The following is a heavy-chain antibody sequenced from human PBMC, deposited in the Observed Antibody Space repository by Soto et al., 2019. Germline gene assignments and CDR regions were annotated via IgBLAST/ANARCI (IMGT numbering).Heavy chain of an antibody. CDR2: IHYSGST. Sequence: SKTLSLTCSVSGGSVTSGNYYWSWIRQAPGKGLEWIGYIHYSGSTKYNPSLKSRVTMSVDTSKNQFSLEMNSVTAADTAVYYCAPGTGGGICYVYWGQGTLVTVSS. CDR3: APGTGGGICYVY. D-gene: IGHD2-15*01. V-gene: IGHV4-61*01. J-gene: IGHJ4*02. CDR1: GGSVTSGNYY.